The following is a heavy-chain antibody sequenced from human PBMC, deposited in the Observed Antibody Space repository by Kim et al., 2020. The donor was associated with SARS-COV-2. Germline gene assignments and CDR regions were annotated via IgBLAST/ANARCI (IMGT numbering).Heavy chain of an antibody. J-gene: IGHJ3*02. CDR2: IYYSGST. Sequence: SETLSLTCTVSGGSISSSSYYWGWIRQPPGKGLEWIGSIYYSGSTYYNSSLKSRVTVSVDTSKNQFSLKLSSVTAADTAVYYCARHEDYSDYREFAFDIWGQGTMVTVSS. CDR3: ARHEDYSDYREFAFDI. V-gene: IGHV4-39*01. D-gene: IGHD4-17*01. CDR1: GGSISSSSYY.